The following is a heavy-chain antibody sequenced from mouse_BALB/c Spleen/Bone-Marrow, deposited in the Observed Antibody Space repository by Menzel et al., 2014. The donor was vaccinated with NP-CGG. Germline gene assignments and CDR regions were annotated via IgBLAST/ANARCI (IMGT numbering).Heavy chain of an antibody. CDR1: GFNIKDTY. CDR2: IDPANGNT. CDR3: GRLDLFAY. Sequence: EVQLVESGAELVTPGASVKLSCTASGFNIKDTYMHWVKQRPEQGLEWLGRIDPANGNTKYDPKLQGKATITADTSSNTAYLQLSSLTSEDTAVYYCGRLDLFAYWSQGTLVTVSA. V-gene: IGHV14-3*02. J-gene: IGHJ3*01.